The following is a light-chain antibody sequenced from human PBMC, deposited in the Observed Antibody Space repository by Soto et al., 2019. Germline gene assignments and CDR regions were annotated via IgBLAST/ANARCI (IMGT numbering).Light chain of an antibody. J-gene: IGLJ2*01. V-gene: IGLV2-8*01. Sequence: QSVLTQPPSASGSLGQSVTISCTGTSSDVGGYNYASWHQQHPGKAPKVMIYEVTKRPQGVPDRFSGSKSGNTASLTVSGLQAEDEADYYCSSFAGGGNPVLLGGGTQLTVL. CDR1: SSDVGGYNY. CDR2: EVT. CDR3: SSFAGGGNPVL.